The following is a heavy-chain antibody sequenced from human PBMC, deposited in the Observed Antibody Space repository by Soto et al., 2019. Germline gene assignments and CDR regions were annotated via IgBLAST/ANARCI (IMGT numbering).Heavy chain of an antibody. CDR3: ASYNWHLTSDY. D-gene: IGHD1-20*01. V-gene: IGHV3-74*01. CDR1: GFTFSEYW. Sequence: GGSLRLSCAASGFTFSEYWMYWVRQVPGKGLLWVSGINGDGRNTRYVDSVKGRFTISRDNAKNTLYLQMNSLRAEDTAVYYCASYNWHLTSDYWGQGTLVTVSS. J-gene: IGHJ4*02. CDR2: INGDGRNT.